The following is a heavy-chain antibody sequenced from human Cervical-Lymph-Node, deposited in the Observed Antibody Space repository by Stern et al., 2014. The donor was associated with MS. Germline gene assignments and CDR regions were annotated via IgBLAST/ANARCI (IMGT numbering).Heavy chain of an antibody. Sequence: QVQLVQSGAEVKKPGASVKVSCKASGYTFTGYYMHWVRQAPGQGLEWMGWIKPNSGGTNYAQKFQGWVTMTRETSISTAYMELSRLRSDDTAVYYCARGPLRLGELSRPYYFDYWGQGTLVTVSS. J-gene: IGHJ4*02. D-gene: IGHD3-16*02. CDR2: IKPNSGGT. CDR3: ARGPLRLGELSRPYYFDY. CDR1: GYTFTGYY. V-gene: IGHV1-2*04.